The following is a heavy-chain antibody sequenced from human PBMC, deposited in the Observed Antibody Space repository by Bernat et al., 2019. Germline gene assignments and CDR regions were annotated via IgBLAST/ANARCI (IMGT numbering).Heavy chain of an antibody. J-gene: IGHJ4*02. CDR3: ARAGLWWELFDF. V-gene: IGHV3-30*07. Sequence: QVQLVESGGGVVQPGRSLRLSCAASGFTFSSYDMHWVRQAPGKGLEWVSVISSDGSKKYYADSVKGRFTISRDKSKDTLFLQMDMLYLQMNSLRAEDTAVYYCARAGLWWELFDFRGQGTLVTVSS. D-gene: IGHD1-26*01. CDR2: ISSDGSKK. CDR1: GFTFSSYD.